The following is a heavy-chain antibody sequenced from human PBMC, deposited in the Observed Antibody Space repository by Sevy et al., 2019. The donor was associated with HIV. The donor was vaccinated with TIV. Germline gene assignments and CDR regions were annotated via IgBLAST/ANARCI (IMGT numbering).Heavy chain of an antibody. J-gene: IGHJ4*02. D-gene: IGHD1-26*01. Sequence: SDTLSLTCTVSGGSITSLYWNWIRQPPGKGLEWIANIYYNGHINYNPSLKSRVTLSLDTSKNQFSLRLSSVTAADTAMYYCAGENAWGRGYSWVQGTLVTVSS. CDR2: IYYNGHI. V-gene: IGHV4-59*08. CDR1: GGSITSLY. CDR3: AGENAWGRGYS.